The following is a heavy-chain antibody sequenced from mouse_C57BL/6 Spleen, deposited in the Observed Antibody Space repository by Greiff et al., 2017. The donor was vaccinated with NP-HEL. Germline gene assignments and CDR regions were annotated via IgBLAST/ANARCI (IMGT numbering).Heavy chain of an antibody. Sequence: VQLQQSGPELVKPGASVKISCKASGYAFSSSWMNWVKQRPGKGLEWIGRIYPGDGDTNYNGKFKGKATLTADKSSSTAYMQLSSLTSEDSAVYFCALLGPSFDYWGQGTTLTVSS. CDR2: IYPGDGDT. CDR1: GYAFSSSW. V-gene: IGHV1-82*01. D-gene: IGHD4-1*01. CDR3: ALLGPSFDY. J-gene: IGHJ2*01.